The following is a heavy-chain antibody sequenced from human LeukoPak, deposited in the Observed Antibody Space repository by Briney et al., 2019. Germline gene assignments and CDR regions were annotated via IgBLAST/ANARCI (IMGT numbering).Heavy chain of an antibody. J-gene: IGHJ4*02. Sequence: GGSLRLSCAASGFTFSDYYMSWIRQAPGKGLEWVSIIHIGVTTHYADSVKGRFTISRDNFKNTLYLQMNRLRVEDTAVYYCARERGRDWGQGTLVTVSS. V-gene: IGHV3-53*01. CDR2: IHIGVTT. CDR1: GFTFSDYY. D-gene: IGHD1-1*01. CDR3: ARERGRD.